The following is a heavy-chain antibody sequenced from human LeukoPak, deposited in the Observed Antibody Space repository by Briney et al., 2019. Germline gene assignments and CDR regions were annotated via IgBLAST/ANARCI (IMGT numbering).Heavy chain of an antibody. V-gene: IGHV3-21*01. CDR3: VRGDKRDY. CDR1: GFTFSSYN. Sequence: GGSLRLSCAASGFTFSSYNMNWGRQAPGKGLEWVSFISTSSSYIHYADSVKGRFTISRDNAESSVYLQVNSLRVEDTAVYYCVRGDKRDYWGQGTLVTVSS. CDR2: ISTSSSYI. D-gene: IGHD5-24*01. J-gene: IGHJ4*02.